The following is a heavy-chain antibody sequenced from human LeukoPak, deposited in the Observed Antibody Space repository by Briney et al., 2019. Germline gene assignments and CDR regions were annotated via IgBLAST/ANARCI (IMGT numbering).Heavy chain of an antibody. J-gene: IGHJ4*02. Sequence: GASVKVSCKASGGTFSSYAISWVRQAPGQGLEWMGGIIPIFGTANYAQKFQGRVTITTDESTSTAYMELSSLRSEDTAVYYCARAPYYYDSSGYYESGRGYWGQGTLVTVSS. CDR3: ARAPYYYDSSGYYESGRGY. CDR1: GGTFSSYA. D-gene: IGHD3-22*01. CDR2: IIPIFGTA. V-gene: IGHV1-69*05.